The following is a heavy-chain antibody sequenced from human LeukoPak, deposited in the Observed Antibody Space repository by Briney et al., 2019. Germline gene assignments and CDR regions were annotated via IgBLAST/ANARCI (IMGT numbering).Heavy chain of an antibody. Sequence: PGGSLRLSCTASGFTFGDYAMSWVRQAPGKGLEWVGFIRSKAYGGTTEYAASVKGRFTISRDDSKSIAYLQMISLKSEDTAVYYCTRGFLMVRGAIDSWGQGTLVTVSS. V-gene: IGHV3-49*04. CDR2: IRSKAYGGTT. CDR1: GFTFGDYA. D-gene: IGHD3-10*01. J-gene: IGHJ4*02. CDR3: TRGFLMVRGAIDS.